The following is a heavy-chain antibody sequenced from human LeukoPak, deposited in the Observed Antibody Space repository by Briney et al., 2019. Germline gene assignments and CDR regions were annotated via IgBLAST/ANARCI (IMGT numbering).Heavy chain of an antibody. J-gene: IGHJ4*02. CDR1: GGSISRSNYY. CDR3: ATPFNYGGKLGKTSVDY. CDR2: IYYSEST. V-gene: IGHV4-39*01. Sequence: SETLSLTCTVSGGSISRSNYYWGWTRQPPGKGLEWIGSIYYSESTYYNPSLKSRVTISVDTSKNQFSLKLSSVTAADTAVYYCATPFNYGGKLGKTSVDYWGQGTLVTVSS. D-gene: IGHD4-23*01.